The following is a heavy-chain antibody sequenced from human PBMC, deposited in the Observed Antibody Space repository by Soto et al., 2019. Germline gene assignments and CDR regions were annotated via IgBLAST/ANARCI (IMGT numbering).Heavy chain of an antibody. CDR2: ISINSNHK. CDR3: VRGGGGGQFDY. D-gene: IGHD2-21*01. Sequence: LRLSCAASGFTFSDFYMTWVRQAPGKGLEWLSYISINSNHKEYGDSVKGRHTISRDNAKNSLYLQMNSLRADDTAVYYCVRGGGGGQFDYWGQGTLVTVSS. J-gene: IGHJ4*02. V-gene: IGHV3-11*06. CDR1: GFTFSDFY.